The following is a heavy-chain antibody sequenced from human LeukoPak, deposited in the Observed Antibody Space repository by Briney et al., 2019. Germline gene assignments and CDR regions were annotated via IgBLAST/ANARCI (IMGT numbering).Heavy chain of an antibody. Sequence: GGSLRLSCGASGFTFSSHAMSWVRQALGQGLRWFSGINDSGDYTYHADSVKGRFTISRDNSKNTVYLQMNSLRAEDTAVYYCAKSLDLAVAGIDYWGQGTLVTVSS. CDR1: GFTFSSHA. D-gene: IGHD6-19*01. V-gene: IGHV3-23*01. CDR2: INDSGDYT. CDR3: AKSLDLAVAGIDY. J-gene: IGHJ4*02.